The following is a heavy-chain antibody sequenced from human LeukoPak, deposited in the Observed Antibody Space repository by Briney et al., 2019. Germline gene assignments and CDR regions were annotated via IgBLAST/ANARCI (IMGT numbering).Heavy chain of an antibody. CDR1: GFTFSSYA. CDR3: ASPRTRRITIFGVVKALGEFDY. J-gene: IGHJ4*02. CDR2: ISGSGDST. V-gene: IGHV3-23*01. Sequence: GGSLRLSCAASGFTFSSYAMSWVRQAPGKGLEWVSAISGSGDSTYYADSVKGRFTISRDNSKNTLYLQMNSLRAEDTAVYYCASPRTRRITIFGVVKALGEFDYWGQGTLVTVSS. D-gene: IGHD3-3*01.